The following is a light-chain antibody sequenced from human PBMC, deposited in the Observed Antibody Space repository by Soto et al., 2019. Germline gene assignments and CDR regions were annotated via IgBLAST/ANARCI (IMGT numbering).Light chain of an antibody. CDR3: CSYAGRSTYV. CDR1: SSDVGSYNL. J-gene: IGLJ1*01. CDR2: EGS. V-gene: IGLV2-23*01. Sequence: QSAPTQPASVSGSPGQSITISCTGTSSDVGSYNLVSWYQQHPGKAPKVMIYEGSERPSGVSNRFSGFKYGNTASLTISGLQAEDEADYYCCSYAGRSTYVFGTGTKLTVL.